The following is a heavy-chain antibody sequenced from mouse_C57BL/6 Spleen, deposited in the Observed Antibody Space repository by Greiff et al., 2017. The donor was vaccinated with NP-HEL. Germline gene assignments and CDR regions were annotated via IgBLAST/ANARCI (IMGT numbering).Heavy chain of an antibody. D-gene: IGHD1-1*01. V-gene: IGHV1-76*01. CDR2: IYPGSGNT. CDR1: GYTFTDYY. CDR3: ARGITTVVVPYWYFEV. J-gene: IGHJ1*03. Sequence: QVLLQQSGAELVRPGASVKLSCKASGYTFTDYYINWVKQRPGQGLEWIARIYPGSGNTYYNEKFKGKATLTAEKSSSTAYMQLSSLTSEDSAVYFCARGITTVVVPYWYFEVWGTGTTVTVSS.